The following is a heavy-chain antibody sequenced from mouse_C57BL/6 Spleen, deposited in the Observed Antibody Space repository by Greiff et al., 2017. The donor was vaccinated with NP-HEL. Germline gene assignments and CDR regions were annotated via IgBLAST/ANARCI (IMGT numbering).Heavy chain of an antibody. D-gene: IGHD2-2*01. J-gene: IGHJ2*01. CDR2: ISYDGSN. Sequence: VQLKESGPGLVKPSQSLSLTCSVTGYSITSGYYWNWIRQFPGNKLEWMGYISYDGSNNYNPSLKNRISITRDTSKNQFFLKLNSVTTEDTATYYCARMGYGYDFDYWGQGTTLTVSS. CDR3: ARMGYGYDFDY. V-gene: IGHV3-6*01. CDR1: GYSITSGYY.